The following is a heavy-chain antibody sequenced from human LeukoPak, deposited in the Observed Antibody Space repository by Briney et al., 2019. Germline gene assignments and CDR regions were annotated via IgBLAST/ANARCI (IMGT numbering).Heavy chain of an antibody. CDR3: ARGEVNGWYLDY. J-gene: IGHJ4*02. V-gene: IGHV3-30*03. Sequence: GRSLRLSCAASGFTFSSYGMHWVRQAPGKGLEWVAVISYDGSNKYYADSVKGRFTISRDNSNNTLYLQVNSLRAEDTAVYYCARGEVNGWYLDYWGQGTLVTVSS. D-gene: IGHD6-19*01. CDR1: GFTFSSYG. CDR2: ISYDGSNK.